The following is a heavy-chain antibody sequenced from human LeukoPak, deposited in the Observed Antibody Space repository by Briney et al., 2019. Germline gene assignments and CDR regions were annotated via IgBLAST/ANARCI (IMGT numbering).Heavy chain of an antibody. J-gene: IGHJ3*02. CDR1: GFIFSDHY. CDR3: ARKTKNGVDAFDI. Sequence: GGSLRLSCAASGFIFSDHYMDWVRQAPGRGLEWVGRTKNKAQGYTTEYAASVKGRFTISRDNAKNSLYLQMSSLRAEDTAVYYCARKTKNGVDAFDIWGQGTMVTVSS. V-gene: IGHV3-72*01. D-gene: IGHD2-8*01. CDR2: TKNKAQGYTT.